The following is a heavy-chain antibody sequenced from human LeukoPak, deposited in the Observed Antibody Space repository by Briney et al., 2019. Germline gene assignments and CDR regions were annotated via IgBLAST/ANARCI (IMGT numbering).Heavy chain of an antibody. J-gene: IGHJ4*02. D-gene: IGHD6-13*01. CDR2: INPNSGGT. Sequence: ASVKVSCKASGYTFTGYYMHWVRQAPGQGLEWMGWINPNSGGTNYAQKFQGRVTMTRDTSISTAYMELSRLRSDHTAVYYCARDSYIAAAGTCDYWGQGTLVTVSS. CDR3: ARDSYIAAAGTCDY. V-gene: IGHV1-2*02. CDR1: GYTFTGYY.